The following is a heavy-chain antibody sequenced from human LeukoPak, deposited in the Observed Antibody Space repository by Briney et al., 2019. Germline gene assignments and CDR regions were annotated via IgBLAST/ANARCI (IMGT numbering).Heavy chain of an antibody. CDR3: ARGTLYYYDSSGPYLFDY. CDR2: ISAYNGNT. CDR1: GYTXTSYG. Sequence: GASVKVSCKASGYTXTSYGISWVRQAPGQGLEWMGWISAYNGNTNYAQKLQGRVTMTTDTSTSTAYMELRSLRSDDTAVYYCARGTLYYYDSSGPYLFDYWGQGTLVTVSS. D-gene: IGHD3-22*01. V-gene: IGHV1-18*01. J-gene: IGHJ4*02.